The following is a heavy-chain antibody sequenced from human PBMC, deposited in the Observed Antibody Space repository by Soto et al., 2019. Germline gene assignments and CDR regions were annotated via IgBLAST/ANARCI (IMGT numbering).Heavy chain of an antibody. CDR1: GFTFSDNL. CDR2: INPDNGNI. V-gene: IGHV1-3*01. CDR3: ARDILSVGPRANDAFDV. J-gene: IGHJ3*01. Sequence: QVQLVQSGAEVRKPGASVNISCRASGFTFSDNLINWVRQAPGQSLEWVGWINPDNGNIRYSQTFQGRVTISRHSSASIAYVEVTDLTSEDTAVYYCARDILSVGPRANDAFDVWGQGTMVIVSS. D-gene: IGHD2-8*02.